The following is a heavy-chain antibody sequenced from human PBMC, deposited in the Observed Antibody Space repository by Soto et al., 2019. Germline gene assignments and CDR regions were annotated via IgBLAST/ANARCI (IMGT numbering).Heavy chain of an antibody. V-gene: IGHV4-30-2*01. CDR2: IYHSGST. CDR1: AGFTSRVRYS. Sequence: LXLTSAGSAGFTSRVRYSCCWIRQPPGKGLEWIGYIYHSGSTYYNPSLKSRVTISVDRSKNQFSLKLSSVTAADTAVYYCASGLVTTLHYWGQGTLVTVS. D-gene: IGHD4-17*01. CDR3: ASGLVTTLHY. J-gene: IGHJ4*02.